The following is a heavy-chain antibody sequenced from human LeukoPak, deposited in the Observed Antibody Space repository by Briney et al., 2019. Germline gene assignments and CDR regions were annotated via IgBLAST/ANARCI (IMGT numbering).Heavy chain of an antibody. J-gene: IGHJ4*02. V-gene: IGHV3-30*03. CDR2: ISYDGSNK. D-gene: IGHD4-23*01. Sequence: GGSLRLSCAASGFSFNTYGIHWVRQAPGKGLEWVAVISYDGSNKYYADSVKGRFTISRDNSKNTLYLQMNSLRAEDTAVYYCARDKGNSDYWGQGTLVTVSS. CDR1: GFSFNTYG. CDR3: ARDKGNSDY.